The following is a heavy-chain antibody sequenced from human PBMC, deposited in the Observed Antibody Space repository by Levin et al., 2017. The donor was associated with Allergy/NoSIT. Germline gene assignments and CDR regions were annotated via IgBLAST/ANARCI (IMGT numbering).Heavy chain of an antibody. D-gene: IGHD2-2*01. V-gene: IGHV4-59*01. CDR2: IYYSGST. CDR3: ARYYCSSTTCWRDGMDV. J-gene: IGHJ6*02. CDR1: GGSISSYY. Sequence: PSETLSLTCTVSGGSISSYYWSWIRQPPGKGLEWIGYIYYSGSTNYNPSLKSRATISVDTSKNQFSLKLNSVTAADTAVYYCARYYCSSTTCWRDGMDVWGQGTTVTVSS.